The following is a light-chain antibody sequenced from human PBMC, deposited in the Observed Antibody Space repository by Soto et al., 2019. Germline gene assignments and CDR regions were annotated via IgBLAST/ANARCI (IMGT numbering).Light chain of an antibody. Sequence: EIVLTQSPGTLSLSPGERATLSCRASQSVTSSYLAWYQQKPGQAPSLLIYGASSRATGIPDRFSGSGSGTDFTLTISRLEPEDFAVYYCQQYHISPITFGQGTRLEIK. V-gene: IGKV3-20*01. J-gene: IGKJ5*01. CDR1: QSVTSSY. CDR3: QQYHISPIT. CDR2: GAS.